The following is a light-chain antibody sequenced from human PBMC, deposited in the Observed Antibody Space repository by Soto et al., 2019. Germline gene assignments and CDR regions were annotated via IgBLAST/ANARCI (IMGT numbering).Light chain of an antibody. V-gene: IGKV3-15*01. CDR3: QQYNNWPLT. CDR1: QSVSAN. Sequence: EIVMPQSPATLAVSPGQIATLSCRASQSVSANLAWYQPRPGQAPRLLISGASIRAAGIQARISGSGSGTEFALTISRLQSEDFAVYSCQQYNNWPLTFGGGTEVEIK. CDR2: GAS. J-gene: IGKJ4*01.